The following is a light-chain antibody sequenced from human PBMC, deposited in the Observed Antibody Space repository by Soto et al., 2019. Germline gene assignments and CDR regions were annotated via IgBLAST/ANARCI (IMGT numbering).Light chain of an antibody. CDR2: SNN. Sequence: QSVLTQPPSASGTPGQRVIISCSGSSSNIGRDTVNWYRQFPGTAPKLLIYSNNQRPSGVPDRFSGSKSGTSASLAISGLQSEHEADYYCAVWDDSLNGLWVFGGGTQLTVL. V-gene: IGLV1-44*01. J-gene: IGLJ3*02. CDR1: SSNIGRDT. CDR3: AVWDDSLNGLWV.